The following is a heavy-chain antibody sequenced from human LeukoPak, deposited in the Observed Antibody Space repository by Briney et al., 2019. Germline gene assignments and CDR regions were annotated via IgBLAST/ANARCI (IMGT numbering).Heavy chain of an antibody. Sequence: PSETLSLTCTVSGASISSGSYYWIWIRQAAEKGLEWIGRISTSGSPNYNPSLKSRVTMSVDTSNNQFSLKLTSVTAADTAIHYCARVHRRGFGEIFIDYWGQGTLVTVSS. CDR1: GASISSGSYY. D-gene: IGHD3-10*01. V-gene: IGHV4-61*02. CDR3: ARVHRRGFGEIFIDY. CDR2: ISTSGSP. J-gene: IGHJ4*02.